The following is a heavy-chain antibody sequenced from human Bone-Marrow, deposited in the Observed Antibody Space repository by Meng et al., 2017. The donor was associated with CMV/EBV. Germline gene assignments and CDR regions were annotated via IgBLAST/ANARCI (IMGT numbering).Heavy chain of an antibody. CDR1: GYTFTGYY. Sequence: ASVKVSCKASGYTFTGYYMHWVRQAPGQGLEWMGWINPNSGGTNYAQKFQGRVTMTRDTSISTAYMELSRLRSDDTAVYYCARAKITMVRGDNWFDPWGQGTLVTVSS. CDR2: INPNSGGT. J-gene: IGHJ5*02. CDR3: ARAKITMVRGDNWFDP. D-gene: IGHD3-10*01. V-gene: IGHV1-2*02.